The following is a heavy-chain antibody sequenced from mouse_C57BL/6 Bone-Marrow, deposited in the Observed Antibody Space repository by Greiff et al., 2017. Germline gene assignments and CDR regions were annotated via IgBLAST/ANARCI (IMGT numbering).Heavy chain of an antibody. CDR2: IYPGDGDT. Sequence: VQRVESGAELVKPGASVKISCKASGYAFSSYWMNWVKQRPGKSLEWIGQIYPGDGDTNYNGKFKGQATLTADKSSSTAYMQLSSLTSDDSAVYFCARGAYWGQGTLVTVSA. J-gene: IGHJ3*01. CDR3: ARGAY. V-gene: IGHV1-80*01. CDR1: GYAFSSYW.